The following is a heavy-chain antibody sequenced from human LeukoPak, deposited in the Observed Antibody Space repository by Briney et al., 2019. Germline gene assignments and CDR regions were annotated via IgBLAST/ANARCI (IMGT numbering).Heavy chain of an antibody. Sequence: SETLSLTCTVSGGSISSYYRSWIRQPPGKGLEWIGYIYYSGSTNYNPSLKSRVTISVDTSKNQFSLKLSSVTAADTAVYYCARESSAYSYGQRGFDYWGQGTLVTVSS. CDR3: ARESSAYSYGQRGFDY. CDR2: IYYSGST. CDR1: GGSISSYY. D-gene: IGHD5-18*01. V-gene: IGHV4-59*01. J-gene: IGHJ4*02.